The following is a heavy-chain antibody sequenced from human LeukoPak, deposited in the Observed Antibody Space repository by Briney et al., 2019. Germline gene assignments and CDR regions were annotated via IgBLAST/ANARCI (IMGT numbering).Heavy chain of an antibody. J-gene: IGHJ6*03. CDR3: ARGVSNYYYMDV. CDR2: IYYSGST. V-gene: IGHV4-59*11. Sequence: SETLSLTCTVSGGSISSHYWSWIRQPPGKGLEWIGHIYYSGSTNYNPSLKSRVTIPVDTSKNQFSLKLSSVTAADTAVYYCARGVSNYYYMDVWGKGTTVTVSS. CDR1: GGSISSHY.